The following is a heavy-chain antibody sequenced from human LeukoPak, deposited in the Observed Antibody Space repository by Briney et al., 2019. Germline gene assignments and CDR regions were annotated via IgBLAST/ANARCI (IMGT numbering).Heavy chain of an antibody. CDR3: ARPNCSGGSCYLDY. CDR1: GGSISSTTYY. Sequence: SETLSLTCTVSGGSISSTTYYWAWIRQPPGKGLEWIGSIFKTGSTNYSPSLKSRVTISVDTSKNQFSLKLSSVTAADTAVYYCARPNCSGGSCYLDYWGQGTLVTVSS. CDR2: IFKTGST. D-gene: IGHD2-15*01. J-gene: IGHJ4*02. V-gene: IGHV4-39*07.